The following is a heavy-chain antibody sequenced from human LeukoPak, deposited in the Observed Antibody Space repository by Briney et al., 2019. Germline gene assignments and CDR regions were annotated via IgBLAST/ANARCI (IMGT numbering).Heavy chain of an antibody. CDR1: GVSFSGYY. CDR2: INHSGST. D-gene: IGHD3-10*01. V-gene: IGHV4-34*01. CDR3: ARGDYYGSGSPGGFDP. J-gene: IGHJ5*02. Sequence: SETLSLTCAVYGVSFSGYYWSWIRQPPGKGLEWIGEINHSGSTNYNPSLKSRVTISVDTSKNEFSLKLSSVTAADTAVYYCARGDYYGSGSPGGFDPWGQGTLVTVSS.